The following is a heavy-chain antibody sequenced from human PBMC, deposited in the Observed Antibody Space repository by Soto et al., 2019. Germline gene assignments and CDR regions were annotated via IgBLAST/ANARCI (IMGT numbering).Heavy chain of an antibody. V-gene: IGHV1-2*02. CDR2: INPNSGGT. D-gene: IGHD4-17*01. CDR1: GYTFTGYY. Sequence: ASVKVSCKASGYTFTGYYMHWVRQAPGQGLEWMGWINPNSGGTNYAQKFQGRVTMTRDTSISTAYMELSRLRSDDTAVYYCARDFYGDHPSYYFDYWGQGTLVTVSS. CDR3: ARDFYGDHPSYYFDY. J-gene: IGHJ4*02.